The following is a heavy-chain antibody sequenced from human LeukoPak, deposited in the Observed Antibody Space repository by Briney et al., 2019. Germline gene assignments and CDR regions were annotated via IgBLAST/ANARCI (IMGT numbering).Heavy chain of an antibody. D-gene: IGHD2-15*01. J-gene: IGHJ6*02. Sequence: ASVKVSCKASGYIFTSYDINWVRQATGQGLEWMGWMNPNSGNTGYAQKFQGRVTMTRNTSISTAYMELSSLRSEDTAVYYCARLGSLLVRDSGGSFYYYYYGMDVWGQGTTVTVSS. CDR3: ARLGSLLVRDSGGSFYYYYYGMDV. V-gene: IGHV1-8*02. CDR2: MNPNSGNT. CDR1: GYIFTSYD.